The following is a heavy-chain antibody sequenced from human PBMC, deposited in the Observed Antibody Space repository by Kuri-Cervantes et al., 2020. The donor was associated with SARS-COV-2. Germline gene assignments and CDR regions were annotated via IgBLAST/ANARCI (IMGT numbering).Heavy chain of an antibody. D-gene: IGHD3-10*01. CDR3: ARGGLWFGELLAYYYYMDV. CDR1: GFTFSSYA. J-gene: IGHJ6*03. CDR2: ISYDGSNK. V-gene: IGHV3-30-3*01. Sequence: GGSLRLSCAASGFTFSSYAMSWVRQAPGKGLEWVAVISYDGSNKYYADSVKGRLTISRDNSKSTLHLQMNSLRAEDTAVYYCARGGLWFGELLAYYYYMDVWGKGTTVTVSS.